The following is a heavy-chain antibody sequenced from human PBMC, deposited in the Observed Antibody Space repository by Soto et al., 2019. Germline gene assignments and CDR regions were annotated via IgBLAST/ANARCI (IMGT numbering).Heavy chain of an antibody. CDR1: VCSFTSYW. J-gene: IGHJ4*02. V-gene: IGHV5-51*01. CDR2: IYPGDSDT. Sequence: PGASRKVSFKGSVCSFTSYWIVWVRQMPGKGLEWMGIIYPGDSDTRYSPSFQGQVTISADKSISTAYLQWSSLKASDTAMYYCARICPYGGLPVDYWGQGTLVTVSS. CDR3: ARICPYGGLPVDY. D-gene: IGHD5-12*01.